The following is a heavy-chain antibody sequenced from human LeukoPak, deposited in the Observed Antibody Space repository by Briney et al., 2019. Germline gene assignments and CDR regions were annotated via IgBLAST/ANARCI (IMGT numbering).Heavy chain of an antibody. Sequence: GASVEVSCKASGYTLTGYYMHWARQAPGQGLEWMGWINPNSGGTNYAQKFQGRVTMTRDTSISTAYMELSRLRSDDTAVYYCARAYGSGRRPRDYYYGMDVWGQGTTVTVSS. CDR2: INPNSGGT. J-gene: IGHJ6*02. CDR3: ARAYGSGRRPRDYYYGMDV. CDR1: GYTLTGYY. D-gene: IGHD3-10*01. V-gene: IGHV1-2*02.